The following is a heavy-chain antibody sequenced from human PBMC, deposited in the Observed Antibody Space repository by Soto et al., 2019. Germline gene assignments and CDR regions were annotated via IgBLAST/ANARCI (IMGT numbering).Heavy chain of an antibody. V-gene: IGHV1-18*01. CDR3: ARDETVVVPAAMTNFDY. CDR1: GYTFTSYG. J-gene: IGHJ4*02. CDR2: ISAYNGNT. Sequence: GASVKVSCKASGYTFTSYGISWVRQAPGQGLEWMGWISAYNGNTNYAQKLQGRVTMTTDTSTSTAYMELRSLRSDDTAVYYCARDETVVVPAAMTNFDYWGQGTLVTVSS. D-gene: IGHD2-2*01.